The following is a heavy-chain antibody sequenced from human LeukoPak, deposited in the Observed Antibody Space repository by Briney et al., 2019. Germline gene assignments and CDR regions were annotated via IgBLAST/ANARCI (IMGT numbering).Heavy chain of an antibody. CDR2: INHSGST. CDR3: ARALGYCSSTSCPPPYYFDY. Sequence: SETLSVTCAVYGGSFSGYFWSWIRPPPGEGVGWIGEINHSGSTNYNPSLTSRVTISVDTSKNQFSLKLSSVTAADTAVYYCARALGYCSSTSCPPPYYFDYWGQGTLVTVSS. CDR1: GGSFSGYF. D-gene: IGHD2-2*01. V-gene: IGHV4-34*01. J-gene: IGHJ4*02.